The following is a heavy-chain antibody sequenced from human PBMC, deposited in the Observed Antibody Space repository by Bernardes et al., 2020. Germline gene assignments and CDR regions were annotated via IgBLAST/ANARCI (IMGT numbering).Heavy chain of an antibody. D-gene: IGHD4-17*01. Sequence: SETLSLTCTVSGGSISSYYWSWIRQPPGKGLEWIGYIYYSGSTNYNPSLKSRVTISVDTSKNQFSLKLSSVTAADTAVYYCARVGVYGDYADAFDIWGQGTMVTVSS. CDR1: GGSISSYY. CDR2: IYYSGST. J-gene: IGHJ3*02. CDR3: ARVGVYGDYADAFDI. V-gene: IGHV4-59*01.